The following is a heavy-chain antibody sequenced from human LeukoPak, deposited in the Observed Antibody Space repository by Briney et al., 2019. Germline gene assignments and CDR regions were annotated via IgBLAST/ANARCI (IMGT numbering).Heavy chain of an antibody. D-gene: IGHD5-24*01. CDR3: AREERPRRSAFDI. V-gene: IGHV4-34*01. Sequence: SGTLSLTCAVYGGSFSGYYWSWIRQPPGKGLEWIGEINHSGSTNYNPSLKSRVTISVDTSKNQFSLKLSSVTAADTAVYYCAREERPRRSAFDIWGQGTMVTVSS. J-gene: IGHJ3*02. CDR2: INHSGST. CDR1: GGSFSGYY.